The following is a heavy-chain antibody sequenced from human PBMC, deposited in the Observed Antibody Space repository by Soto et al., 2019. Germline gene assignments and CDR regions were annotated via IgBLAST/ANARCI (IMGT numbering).Heavy chain of an antibody. V-gene: IGHV3-30*04. CDR2: ISYDGSNN. CDR1: GFTFSGYA. D-gene: IGHD2-21*02. Sequence: QVQLVESGGGVVQPGRSLRLSCAASGFTFSGYAMHWVRQAPGKGLDWVAVISYDGSNNHYADSVKGRFTISRDNSKNTLYLQMNSLRTEDRAVYYCAREGRGGNFHLAYWGQGTLVTVSS. J-gene: IGHJ4*02. CDR3: AREGRGGNFHLAY.